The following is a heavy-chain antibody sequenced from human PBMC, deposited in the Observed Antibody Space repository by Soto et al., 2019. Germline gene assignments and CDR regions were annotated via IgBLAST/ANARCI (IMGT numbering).Heavy chain of an antibody. Sequence: SHTLSLTCAISGDSVSSNSAAWNWIRQSPSRGLEWLGRTYYRSKWYNDYAVSVKSRITINPDTSKNQFSLQLNSVSPEDTAVYYCAREAIVVVPAAILGAWFDPWGRGTLATASS. CDR1: GDSVSSNSAA. V-gene: IGHV6-1*01. CDR3: AREAIVVVPAAILGAWFDP. CDR2: TYYRSKWYN. J-gene: IGHJ5*02. D-gene: IGHD2-2*01.